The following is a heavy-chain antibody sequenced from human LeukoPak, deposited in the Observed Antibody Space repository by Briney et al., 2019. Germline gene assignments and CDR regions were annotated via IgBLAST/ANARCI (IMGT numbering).Heavy chain of an antibody. D-gene: IGHD3-9*01. V-gene: IGHV1-69*13. CDR1: GGTFSSYA. J-gene: IGHJ6*02. Sequence: GASVKVSCKASGGTFSSYAISWVRQAPGPGLEWMGGIIPILGTANYAQKFQGRVTITADESTSTDYMDLSSLRSEDTAVYCCARVHYDILTGYYMSYYYYGMDVWGQGTTVTVSS. CDR2: IIPILGTA. CDR3: ARVHYDILTGYYMSYYYYGMDV.